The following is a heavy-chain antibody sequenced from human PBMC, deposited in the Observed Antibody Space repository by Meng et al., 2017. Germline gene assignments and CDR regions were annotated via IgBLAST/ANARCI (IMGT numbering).Heavy chain of an antibody. V-gene: IGHV4-4*02. CDR2: IYHSGST. CDR3: ARGGARCGGDCYPDY. CDR1: GGSISSSNW. J-gene: IGHJ4*02. D-gene: IGHD2-21*02. Sequence: QAYLPASGPVLVNPSGTLSLTCAVSGGSISSSNWWSWVRQPPGKGLEWIGEIYHSGSTNYNPSLKSRVTISVDKSKNQFSLKLSSVTAADTAVYYCARGGARCGGDCYPDYWGQGTLVTVSS.